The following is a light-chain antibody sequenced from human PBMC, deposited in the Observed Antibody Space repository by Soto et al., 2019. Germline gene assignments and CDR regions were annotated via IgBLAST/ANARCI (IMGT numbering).Light chain of an antibody. CDR2: EAS. Sequence: DIQMTQFPSTLAASVGDRVTITCRASQSISSWLAWYQQKPGEAPKVLIYEASSLEIGVPSRFSGSGSRTEFTLTISSLQPDDFATYFCQQYKSFPYTFGQGTNLEIK. CDR1: QSISSW. J-gene: IGKJ2*01. CDR3: QQYKSFPYT. V-gene: IGKV1-5*03.